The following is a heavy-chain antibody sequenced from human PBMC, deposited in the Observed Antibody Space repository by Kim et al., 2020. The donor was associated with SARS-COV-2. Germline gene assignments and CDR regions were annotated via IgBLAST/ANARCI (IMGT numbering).Heavy chain of an antibody. CDR1: GFTFSSYS. V-gene: IGHV3-48*02. J-gene: IGHJ6*01. Sequence: GGSLRLSCAASGFTFSSYSMNWVRQAPGKGLEWVSYISSSSSTIYYADSVKGRFTISRDNAKNSLYLQMNSLRDEDTAVYYCARYSSGWYANYYYYGMDVWGGATTATLSS. CDR2: ISSSSSTI. CDR3: ARYSSGWYANYYYYGMDV. D-gene: IGHD6-19*01.